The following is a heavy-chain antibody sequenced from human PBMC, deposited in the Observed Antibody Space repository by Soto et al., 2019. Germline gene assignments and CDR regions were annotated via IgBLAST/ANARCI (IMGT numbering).Heavy chain of an antibody. D-gene: IGHD1-26*01. V-gene: IGHV3-9*01. CDR2: ISWNSGSI. CDR3: AKGIRYSGSYYFDY. Sequence: CLRLSCAASRSTFDDYPLHWVRQDSGKGLEWVSGISWNSGSIGYADSVKGRFTISRDNAKNSLYLQMNSLRAEDTALYYCAKGIRYSGSYYFDYWGQGTLVTVSS. J-gene: IGHJ4*02. CDR1: RSTFDDYP.